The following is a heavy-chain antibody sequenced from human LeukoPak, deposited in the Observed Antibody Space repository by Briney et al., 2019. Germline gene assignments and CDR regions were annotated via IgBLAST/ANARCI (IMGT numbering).Heavy chain of an antibody. CDR2: INHSGST. Sequence: SETLSLTCAVYGGSFSGYYWIWIRQPPGKGLEWIGEINHSGSTNYNPSLKSRVTISVDTSKNQFSLKLSSVTAADTAVYYCARGLLWFGELFPADIWGQGTMVTVSS. CDR1: GGSFSGYY. J-gene: IGHJ3*02. CDR3: ARGLLWFGELFPADI. V-gene: IGHV4-34*01. D-gene: IGHD3-10*01.